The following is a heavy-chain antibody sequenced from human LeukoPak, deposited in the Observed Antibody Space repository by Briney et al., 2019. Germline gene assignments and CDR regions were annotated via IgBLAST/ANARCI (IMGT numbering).Heavy chain of an antibody. J-gene: IGHJ4*02. CDR1: GFAFDDFA. CDR2: IDWDSGDS. CDR3: ARSTSQTFIAGGGITQINRPDY. V-gene: IGHV3-9*01. Sequence: PGGSPRLSCAAPGFAFDDFAMHWVRVVPGEGPGWGSGIDWDSGDSDYADSVKGRFTISRDNAKNTLYLQMNSLRAEDTAVYYCARSTSQTFIAGGGITQINRPDYWGQGTLVTVSS. D-gene: IGHD6-13*01.